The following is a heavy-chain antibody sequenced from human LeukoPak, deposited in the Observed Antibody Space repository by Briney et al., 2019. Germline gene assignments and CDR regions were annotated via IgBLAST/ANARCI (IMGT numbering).Heavy chain of an antibody. CDR1: GFTVSSNY. CDR2: ISGSGGST. V-gene: IGHV3-23*01. CDR3: AKDRGAGGSGSSNWFDP. J-gene: IGHJ5*02. D-gene: IGHD3-10*01. Sequence: PGGSLRLSCAASGFTVSSNYMSWVRQAPGKGLEWVSAISGSGGSTYYADSVKGRFTISRDNSKNTLYLQMNSLRAEDTAVYYCAKDRGAGGSGSSNWFDPWGQGTLVTVSS.